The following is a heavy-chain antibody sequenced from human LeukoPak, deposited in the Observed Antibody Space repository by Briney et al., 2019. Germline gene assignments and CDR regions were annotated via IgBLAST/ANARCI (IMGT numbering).Heavy chain of an antibody. Sequence: PSETLSLTCTVSGGSISSYYWSWIRQPPGKGLEWIGHIYYSGSTNYNPSLKSRVTISVDTSKNLFSLKLSSVTAADTAVYYCARAASEYSTYLNFDYWGQGTLVTVSS. D-gene: IGHD6-6*01. J-gene: IGHJ4*02. CDR3: ARAASEYSTYLNFDY. V-gene: IGHV4-59*08. CDR1: GGSISSYY. CDR2: IYYSGST.